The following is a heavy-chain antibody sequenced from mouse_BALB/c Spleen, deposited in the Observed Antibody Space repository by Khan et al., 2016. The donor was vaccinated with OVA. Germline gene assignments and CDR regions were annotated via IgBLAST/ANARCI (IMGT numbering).Heavy chain of an antibody. J-gene: IGHJ4*01. CDR3: ARAYYGNYREAMDY. CDR1: GFSLTGYG. V-gene: IGHV2-6-7*01. D-gene: IGHD2-10*01. Sequence: QVQLKESGPGLVAPSQRLSITCTVSGFSLTGYGVNWVRQPPGKGLEWLGLIWGDGRTDYNSVLKSRLSISKDNSKSQIFLKMNSLQTDDTARYYGARAYYGNYREAMDYWGQGTSVTVSS. CDR2: IWGDGRT.